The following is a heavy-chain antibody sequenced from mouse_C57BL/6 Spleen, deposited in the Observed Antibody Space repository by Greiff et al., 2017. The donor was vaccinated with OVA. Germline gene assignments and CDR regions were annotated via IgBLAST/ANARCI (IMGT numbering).Heavy chain of an antibody. J-gene: IGHJ4*01. V-gene: IGHV1-55*01. CDR1: GYTFTSYW. D-gene: IGHD1-1*01. CDR3: ARGYGRDYYAMDY. Sequence: QVQLQQPGAELVKPGASVKMSCKASGYTFTSYWITWVKQRPGQGLEWLGDIYPGSGSTNYNEKFKSKATLTVDTSSSTAYMQLSSLTSEDSAVYYGARGYGRDYYAMDYWGQGTSVTVSS. CDR2: IYPGSGST.